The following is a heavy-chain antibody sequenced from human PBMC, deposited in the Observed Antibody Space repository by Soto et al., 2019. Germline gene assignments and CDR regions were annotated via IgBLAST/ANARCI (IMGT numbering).Heavy chain of an antibody. J-gene: IGHJ5*02. V-gene: IGHV4-39*01. CDR3: AGQTFTIAAASYGRSNWFDP. CDR1: GGSITSSSHF. CDR2: IYFTGNT. Sequence: PSETLSLTCTVSGGSITSSSHFWGWVRQPPGKGLEWIGTIYFTGNTYYTPSLKSRLTMSIDTSKNEFSLRLNSVTAADTAVYYCAGQTFTIAAASYGRSNWFDPGAREPWSPSPQ. D-gene: IGHD6-25*01.